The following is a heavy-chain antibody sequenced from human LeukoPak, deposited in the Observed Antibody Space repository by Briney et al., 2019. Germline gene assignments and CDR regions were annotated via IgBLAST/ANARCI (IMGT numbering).Heavy chain of an antibody. D-gene: IGHD1-26*01. J-gene: IGHJ4*02. CDR3: ARTMKDSGLDY. CDR1: GFTFSSYD. CDR2: IGTAGDT. Sequence: GGSLRLSCAVSGFTFSSYDMHWVRQATGKGLEWVSAIGTAGDTYYPGSVKGRFTISRENAKNSLYLQMNSLRAGDTAVYYCARTMKDSGLDYWGQGTLVTVSS. V-gene: IGHV3-13*01.